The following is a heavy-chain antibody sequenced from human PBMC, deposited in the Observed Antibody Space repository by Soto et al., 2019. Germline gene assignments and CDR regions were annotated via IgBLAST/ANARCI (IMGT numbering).Heavy chain of an antibody. CDR2: ISSSSSYI. CDR3: ARAYSSGWYLEGIFDY. CDR1: GFTFSSYS. Sequence: PGGSLRLSCAASGFTFSSYSMNWVRQAPGKGLEWVSSISSSSSYIYYADSVKGRFTISRDNAKNSLYLQMNSLRAEDTAVYYCARAYSSGWYLEGIFDYWGQGTLVTVSS. D-gene: IGHD6-19*01. V-gene: IGHV3-21*01. J-gene: IGHJ4*02.